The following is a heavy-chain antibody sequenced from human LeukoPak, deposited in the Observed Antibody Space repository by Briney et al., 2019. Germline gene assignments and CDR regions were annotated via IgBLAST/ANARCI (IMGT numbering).Heavy chain of an antibody. J-gene: IGHJ4*02. CDR3: ARHYRSSSSSDY. CDR2: VYYSGST. V-gene: IGHV4-4*02. D-gene: IGHD6-6*01. CDR1: GGSINNNKW. Sequence: PSETLSLTCVVSGGSINNNKWWSWVRQPPGKGLEWIGDVYYSGSTYYNPSLKSRVTISVDTSKNQFSLKLSSVTAADTAVYYCARHYRSSSSSDYWGQGTLVTVSS.